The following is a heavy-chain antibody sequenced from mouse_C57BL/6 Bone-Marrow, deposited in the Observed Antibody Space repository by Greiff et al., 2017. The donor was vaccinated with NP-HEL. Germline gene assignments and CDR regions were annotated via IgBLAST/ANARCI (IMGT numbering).Heavy chain of an antibody. CDR1: GFTFSDYY. J-gene: IGHJ1*03. CDR3: ARVRAYGNYLYWYFDV. D-gene: IGHD2-1*01. CDR2: INYDGSST. V-gene: IGHV5-16*01. Sequence: EVKLVESEGGLVQPGSSMKLSCTASGFTFSDYYMAWVRQVPEKGLEWVANINYDGSSTYYLDSLKSRFIISRDNAKNILYLQMSSLKSEDTATYYCARVRAYGNYLYWYFDVWGTGTTVTVSS.